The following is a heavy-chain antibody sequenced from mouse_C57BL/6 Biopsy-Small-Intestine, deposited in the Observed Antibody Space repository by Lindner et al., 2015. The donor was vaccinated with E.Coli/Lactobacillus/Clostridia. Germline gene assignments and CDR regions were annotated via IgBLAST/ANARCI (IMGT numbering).Heavy chain of an antibody. V-gene: IGHV1-85*01. CDR1: GYTFTSYD. D-gene: IGHD2-5*01. J-gene: IGHJ3*01. CDR2: IYPRDDST. Sequence: VQLQESGAELVRPGASVKLSCKASGYTFTSYDINWVKQRPGQGLEWIGWIYPRDDSTKYNENFKGKATLTVDTSSRTAYMELHSLTSEDSAVYFCARGYSNFEAWFAYWGQGTLVTVSA. CDR3: ARGYSNFEAWFAY.